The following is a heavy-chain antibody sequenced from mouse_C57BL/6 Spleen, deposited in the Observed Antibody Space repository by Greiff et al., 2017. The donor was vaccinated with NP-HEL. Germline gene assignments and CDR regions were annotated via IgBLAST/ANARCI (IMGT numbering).Heavy chain of an antibody. J-gene: IGHJ3*01. D-gene: IGHD4-1*01. V-gene: IGHV5-17*01. CDR3: ASENWAWFAY. CDR2: ISSGSSTI. Sequence: DVMLVESGGGLVKPGGSLKLSCAASGFTFSDYGMHWVRQAPEKGLEWVAYISSGSSTIYYADTVKGRFTISRDNAKNTLFLQMTSLRSEDTAMYYCASENWAWFAYWGQGTLVTVSA. CDR1: GFTFSDYG.